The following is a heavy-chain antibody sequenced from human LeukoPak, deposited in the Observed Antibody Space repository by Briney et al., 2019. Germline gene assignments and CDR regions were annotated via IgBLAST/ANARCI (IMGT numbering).Heavy chain of an antibody. CDR1: GGTFSSYA. Sequence: SVKVSCKASGGTFSSYAISWVRQAPGQGLEWMGGIIPIFGTANYAQKFQGRGTITTDESTSTAYMELSSLRSEDTAVYYCARGPPTYDFWSGYPFDYWGQGTLVTVSS. J-gene: IGHJ4*02. CDR2: IIPIFGTA. V-gene: IGHV1-69*05. CDR3: ARGPPTYDFWSGYPFDY. D-gene: IGHD3-3*01.